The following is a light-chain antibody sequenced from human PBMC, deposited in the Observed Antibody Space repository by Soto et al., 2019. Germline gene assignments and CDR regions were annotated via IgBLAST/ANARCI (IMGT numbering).Light chain of an antibody. CDR2: GAS. CDR1: QSVSSSS. J-gene: IGKJ2*01. CDR3: QQYGSSPYT. Sequence: EIVLTQSPGTLSLSPGERATLSCRASQSVSSSSLAWYQQKPGQAPRLLIYGASSRATGIPDRFSGSGYGTDFTLTISRLEPEDFAVFYCQQYGSSPYTFGQGTKLEI. V-gene: IGKV3-20*01.